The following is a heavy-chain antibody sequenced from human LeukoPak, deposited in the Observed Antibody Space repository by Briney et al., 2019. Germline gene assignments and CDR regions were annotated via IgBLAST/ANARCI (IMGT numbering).Heavy chain of an antibody. CDR1: GGSISSSSYY. V-gene: IGHV4-39*07. Sequence: PSETLSLTCTVSGGSISSSSYYWGWIRQPPGKGLEWIGSIYYSGSTYYNPSLKSRVTISVDTSKNQFSLKLSSVTAADTAVYYCARLRRSLGVVIMDYWGQGTLVTVSS. CDR2: IYYSGST. J-gene: IGHJ4*02. D-gene: IGHD3-3*01. CDR3: ARLRRSLGVVIMDY.